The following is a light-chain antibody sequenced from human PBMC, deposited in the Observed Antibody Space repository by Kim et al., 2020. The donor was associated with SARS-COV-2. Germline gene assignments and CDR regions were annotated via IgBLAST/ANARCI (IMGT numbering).Light chain of an antibody. J-gene: IGKJ2*01. CDR2: YAS. Sequence: SVTPKEKVTITCRTSQGIGSSVHWYQHRPDQSPKLLIKYASQSFSGVPSRFSGSGSGTDFTLTISSLEAEDAATYYCHQSSGLPHTFGQGTKLEI. CDR3: HQSSGLPHT. V-gene: IGKV6-21*01. CDR1: QGIGSS.